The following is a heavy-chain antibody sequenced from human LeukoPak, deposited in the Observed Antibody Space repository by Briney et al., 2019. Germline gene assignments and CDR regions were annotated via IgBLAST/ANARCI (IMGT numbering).Heavy chain of an antibody. CDR3: ARAGYVVIVTTNPFDS. Sequence: GGSLRLSCAASGFTFSSYWMSWVRQAPGKGLEWVANIQQDGSEKYYVASVKGRFTISRDNAKNSLYLQMSSLRAEDTAVYYCARAGYVVIVTTNPFDSWGQGTLVTVSS. CDR1: GFTFSSYW. D-gene: IGHD2/OR15-2a*01. V-gene: IGHV3-7*01. CDR2: IQQDGSEK. J-gene: IGHJ4*02.